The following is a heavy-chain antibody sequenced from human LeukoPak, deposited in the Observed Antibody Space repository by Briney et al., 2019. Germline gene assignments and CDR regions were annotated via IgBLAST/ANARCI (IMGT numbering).Heavy chain of an antibody. D-gene: IGHD2-15*01. V-gene: IGHV3-64*01. CDR3: AKDRYCSGGSCSRVIDY. J-gene: IGHJ4*02. CDR1: EFTFSSYA. Sequence: GGSLRLSCVASEFTFSSYAMYWVRQAPGKGLEYVSAISSNGGSTYYANSVKGRFTISRDNSRNTLYLQMGSLRAEDTAVYYCAKDRYCSGGSCSRVIDYWGQGTLVTVSS. CDR2: ISSNGGST.